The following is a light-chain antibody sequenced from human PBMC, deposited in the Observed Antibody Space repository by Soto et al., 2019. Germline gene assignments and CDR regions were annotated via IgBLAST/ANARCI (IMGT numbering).Light chain of an antibody. J-gene: IGKJ1*01. CDR2: GAS. CDR1: QSVSSN. V-gene: IGKV3-15*01. Sequence: EIVITQSPATLSVSPGERATLSCRASQSVSSNLAWYQQKPGQAPRLLIYGASTRANGIPDRFSGSGSGTELTLTISSLQSEDFAVYDCQQYNNWPPWTFGQGTKVDIK. CDR3: QQYNNWPPWT.